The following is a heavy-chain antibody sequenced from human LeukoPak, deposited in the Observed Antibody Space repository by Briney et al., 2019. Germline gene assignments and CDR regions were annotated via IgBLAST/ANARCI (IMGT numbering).Heavy chain of an antibody. J-gene: IGHJ3*01. Sequence: PSETLSLSCNVSGGSIISDYWTWIRQPPGKGLEWIGNIYYSGSTNYNPSLKSRVTISVDTSKNQFSLKLNSVTAADTAVYYCARRRDYYDSRGYYAFDVWGHGTMVTVSS. V-gene: IGHV4-59*01. CDR3: ARRRDYYDSRGYYAFDV. CDR2: IYYSGST. CDR1: GGSIISDY. D-gene: IGHD3-22*01.